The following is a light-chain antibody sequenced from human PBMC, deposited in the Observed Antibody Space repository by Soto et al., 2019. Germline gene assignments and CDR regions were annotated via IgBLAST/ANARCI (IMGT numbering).Light chain of an antibody. CDR1: QSISWY. CDR3: QQSFSTLWT. CDR2: TAS. V-gene: IGKV1-39*01. J-gene: IGKJ1*01. Sequence: DIQMTQSPSSLSASVGDRVTITCRASQSISWYLNWYQQKPGKATKLLIYTASSLQSGVPSRFSGSVSGTDFTLTITSLQPEDFATYYCQQSFSTLWTFGQGTKVEIK.